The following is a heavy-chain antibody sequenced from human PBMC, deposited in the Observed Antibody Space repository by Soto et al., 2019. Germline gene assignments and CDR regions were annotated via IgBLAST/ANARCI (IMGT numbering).Heavy chain of an antibody. CDR2: IYPGDSDT. CDR3: ASASYYDILTGYSSGAFDI. J-gene: IGHJ3*02. CDR1: GYSFTSYW. Sequence: GESLKISCKGSGYSFTSYWIGWVCQMPGKGLEWMGIIYPGDSDTRYSPSFQGQVTISADKSISTAYLQWSSLKASDTAMYYCASASYYDILTGYSSGAFDIWGQGTMVTVSS. D-gene: IGHD3-9*01. V-gene: IGHV5-51*01.